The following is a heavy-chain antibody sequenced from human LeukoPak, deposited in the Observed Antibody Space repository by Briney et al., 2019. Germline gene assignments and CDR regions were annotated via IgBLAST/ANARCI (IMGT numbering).Heavy chain of an antibody. CDR2: MNPNSGNT. J-gene: IGHJ6*03. CDR1: GYTFTSYD. D-gene: IGHD3-10*01. Sequence: ASVKVSCKASGYTFTSYDINWVRQATGQGLEWMGWMNPNSGNTGYAQKFQGRVTITRNTSVSTAYMELSSLRSEDTAVYYCARVAYYYGSGSYYSYYYYYYYMDVWGKGTTVTVSS. CDR3: ARVAYYYGSGSYYSYYYYYYYMDV. V-gene: IGHV1-8*03.